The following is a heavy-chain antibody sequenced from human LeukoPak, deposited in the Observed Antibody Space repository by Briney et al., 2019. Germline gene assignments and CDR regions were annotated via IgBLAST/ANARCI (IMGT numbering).Heavy chain of an antibody. CDR1: GFTFSSYA. D-gene: IGHD5-12*01. J-gene: IGHJ4*02. CDR3: AKVRYSGYDHFDY. CDR2: ISYDGSNK. V-gene: IGHV3-30*04. Sequence: GGSLRLSCAASGFTFSSYAMHWVRQAPGKGLEWVAVISYDGSNKYYADSVKGRFTISRDNSKNTLYLQMNSLRAEDTAVYYCAKVRYSGYDHFDYWGQGTLVTVSS.